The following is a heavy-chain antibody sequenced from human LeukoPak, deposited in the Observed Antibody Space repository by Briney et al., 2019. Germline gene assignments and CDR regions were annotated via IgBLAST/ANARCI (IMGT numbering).Heavy chain of an antibody. D-gene: IGHD6-13*01. Sequence: GGSLRLSCAASGFTFSSYSMNWVRQAPGKGLEWVSSISSSSSYIYYADSVKGRFTISRDNSKNSLYLQMNSLRAEDTAVYYGARVGSRWYWTSWFDPWGQGTLVTVSS. CDR1: GFTFSSYS. CDR2: ISSSSSYI. J-gene: IGHJ5*02. V-gene: IGHV3-21*01. CDR3: ARVGSRWYWTSWFDP.